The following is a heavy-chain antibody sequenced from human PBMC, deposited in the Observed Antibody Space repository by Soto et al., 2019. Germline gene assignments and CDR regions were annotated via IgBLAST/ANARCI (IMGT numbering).Heavy chain of an antibody. CDR3: AVGRHETSGSNTWFDP. V-gene: IGHV3-23*01. Sequence: GGSLRLSCAASGVNFSSYAMNWVRQAPGKGLEWVSTISDTGGGTFYAGSVKGRFTISRDNSKNTLYLQMHSLRADDSAIYFCAVGRHETSGSNTWFDPWGRGTLVTVYS. CDR2: ISDTGGGT. D-gene: IGHD3-22*01. CDR1: GVNFSSYA. J-gene: IGHJ5*02.